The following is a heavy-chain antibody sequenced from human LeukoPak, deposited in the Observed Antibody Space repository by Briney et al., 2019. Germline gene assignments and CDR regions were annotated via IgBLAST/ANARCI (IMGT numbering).Heavy chain of an antibody. D-gene: IGHD2-21*02. Sequence: SETLSLTCTVSGGSISSYYWSWIRQPPGKGLEWIGYIYYSGSTNYNPSLKSRVTISVDTSKNQFSLKLSSVSAADTVVYYCARDGVDCGGDCYIHYFDYWGQGTLVTVSS. CDR3: ARDGVDCGGDCYIHYFDY. J-gene: IGHJ4*02. V-gene: IGHV4-59*01. CDR2: IYYSGST. CDR1: GGSISSYY.